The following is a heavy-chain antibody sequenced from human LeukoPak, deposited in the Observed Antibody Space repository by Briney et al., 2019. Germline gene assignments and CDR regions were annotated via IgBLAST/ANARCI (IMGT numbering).Heavy chain of an antibody. Sequence: PGGSLRLSCAASGFTFSGFWMHWVRQAPGKGQVWISRLHSDGSNTDYADSVKGRFTISRDNAKNTLYLQMYSLRAEDTAVYYCARDLTGVSYYYYYYMDVWGKGTTVTVSS. CDR1: GFTFSGFW. CDR3: ARDLTGVSYYYYYYMDV. V-gene: IGHV3-74*01. CDR2: LHSDGSNT. J-gene: IGHJ6*03. D-gene: IGHD7-27*01.